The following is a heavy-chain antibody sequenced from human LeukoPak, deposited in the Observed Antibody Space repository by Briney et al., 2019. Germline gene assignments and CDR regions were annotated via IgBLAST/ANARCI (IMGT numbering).Heavy chain of an antibody. D-gene: IGHD2-15*01. CDR3: LGYCSGGNCYSGGY. CDR2: VTTAGDT. J-gene: IGHJ4*02. V-gene: IGHV3-13*04. CDR1: GFTVSNYD. Sequence: GGSLRLSCAASGFTVSNYDMHWVRQAAGKGLEWVSVVTTAGDTYYSGSVKGRFTISRENAKNSVYLQMNSLRAEDTAVYYYLGYCSGGNCYSGGYWGQGTLVTVSS.